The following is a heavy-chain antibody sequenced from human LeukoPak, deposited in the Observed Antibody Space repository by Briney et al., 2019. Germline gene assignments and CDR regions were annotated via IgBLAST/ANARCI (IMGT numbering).Heavy chain of an antibody. Sequence: GGSLSLSCAASGFTFSSYSMNWVRQAPGKGLEWVSSITSSNNYIYYGDLVKGRFTISRDDAKNSLFLQMNSLRAEDTATYYCARGEFGDYYYYYMDVWGKGTTVTISS. CDR1: GFTFSSYS. J-gene: IGHJ6*03. CDR3: ARGEFGDYYYYYMDV. V-gene: IGHV3-21*01. CDR2: ITSSNNYI. D-gene: IGHD2/OR15-2a*01.